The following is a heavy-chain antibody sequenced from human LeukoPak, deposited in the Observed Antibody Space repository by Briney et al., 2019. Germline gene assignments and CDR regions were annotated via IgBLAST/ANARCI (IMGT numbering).Heavy chain of an antibody. J-gene: IGHJ3*02. V-gene: IGHV4-59*01. Sequence: SETLSLTCAVYGGSFSGYYWSWIRQPPGKGLEWIGYIYYSGSTNYNPSLKSRVTISVDTSKNQFSLKLSSVTAADTAVYYCAKGAGAEEAFDIWGQGTMVTVSS. CDR1: GGSFSGYY. D-gene: IGHD3-10*01. CDR2: IYYSGST. CDR3: AKGAGAEEAFDI.